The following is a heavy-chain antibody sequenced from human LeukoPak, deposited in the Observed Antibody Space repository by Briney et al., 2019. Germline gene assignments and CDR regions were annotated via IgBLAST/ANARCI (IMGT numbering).Heavy chain of an antibody. V-gene: IGHV5-51*01. CDR2: IHPGDSDT. CDR1: GYSFTSYW. Sequence: GESLKISCKGSGYSFTSYWIGWVRQMPGKGLEWMGIIHPGDSDTRYSPSFQGQVTISADKSISTAYLQWSSLKASDTAMYYCARSITIFGVVIPPDYWGQGTLVTVSS. D-gene: IGHD3-3*01. CDR3: ARSITIFGVVIPPDY. J-gene: IGHJ4*02.